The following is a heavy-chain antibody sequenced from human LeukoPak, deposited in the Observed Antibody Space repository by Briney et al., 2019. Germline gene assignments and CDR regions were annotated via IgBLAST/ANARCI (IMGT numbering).Heavy chain of an antibody. D-gene: IGHD6-13*01. V-gene: IGHV4-34*01. CDR3: AREGIAAAGNDY. Sequence: SETLSLTCAVYGGSFSGYYRSWIRQPPGKGLEWIGEINHRGSTNYNPSLKSRVTISVDTSKNQFSLKLSSVTAADTAVYYCAREGIAAAGNDYWGQGTLVTVSS. J-gene: IGHJ4*02. CDR1: GGSFSGYY. CDR2: INHRGST.